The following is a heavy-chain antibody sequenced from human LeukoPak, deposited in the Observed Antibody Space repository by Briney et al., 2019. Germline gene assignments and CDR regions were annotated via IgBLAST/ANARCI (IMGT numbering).Heavy chain of an antibody. D-gene: IGHD6-19*01. V-gene: IGHV1-24*01. Sequence: ASVTVSCKVSGYTLTQLSMHWLRQAPGKGLEWMGGFDPEDGETIYAQKFQGRVTMTEDTSTDTAYMELSSLRSEDTAVYYCATVLTDSSGWYYFDYWGQGTLVTVSS. CDR3: ATVLTDSSGWYYFDY. J-gene: IGHJ4*02. CDR2: FDPEDGET. CDR1: GYTLTQLS.